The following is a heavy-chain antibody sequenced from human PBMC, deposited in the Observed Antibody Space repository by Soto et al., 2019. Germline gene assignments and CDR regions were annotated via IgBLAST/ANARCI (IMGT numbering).Heavy chain of an antibody. J-gene: IGHJ1*01. Sequence: EVHLVESGGGFVKPGGSLRLSCAASGFTFSNAWMNWVRQAPGKGLEWVGRIRSNADGGTADYAAPVKGRFTFPRDDSQNTLFMQMTSLKTEDTAVYFCTTSISGLVTGHWGQGTMATVSS. D-gene: IGHD3-3*01. V-gene: IGHV3-15*07. CDR3: TTSISGLVTGH. CDR1: GFTFSNAW. CDR2: IRSNADGGTA.